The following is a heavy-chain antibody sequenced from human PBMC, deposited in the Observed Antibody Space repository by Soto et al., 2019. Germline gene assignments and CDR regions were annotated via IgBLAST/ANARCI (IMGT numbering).Heavy chain of an antibody. CDR1: GFTFSSYA. J-gene: IGHJ4*02. CDR2: ISYDGSNK. D-gene: IGHD3-10*01. Sequence: GGSLRLSCAASGFTFSSYAMHWVRQAPGKGLEWVAVISYDGSNKYYADSVKGRFTISRDNSKNTLYLQMNSLRAEDTAVYYCARVSEVRGVIIGLFDYWGQGTLVTVSS. V-gene: IGHV3-30-3*01. CDR3: ARVSEVRGVIIGLFDY.